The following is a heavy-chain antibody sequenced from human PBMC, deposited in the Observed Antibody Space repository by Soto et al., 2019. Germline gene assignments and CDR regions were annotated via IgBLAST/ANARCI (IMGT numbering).Heavy chain of an antibody. CDR3: ARARRGSGSYYSPLHYYYGMDV. CDR2: INHSGST. CDR1: GGSFSGYY. V-gene: IGHV4-34*01. J-gene: IGHJ6*02. Sequence: QVQLQQWGAGLLKPSETLSLTCAVYGGSFSGYYWSWIRQPPGKGLEWIGEINHSGSTNYNPSLKSRVTLSVDTSKNQFSLKVSSVTAADTAVYYCARARRGSGSYYSPLHYYYGMDVWGQGTTVTVSS. D-gene: IGHD3-10*01.